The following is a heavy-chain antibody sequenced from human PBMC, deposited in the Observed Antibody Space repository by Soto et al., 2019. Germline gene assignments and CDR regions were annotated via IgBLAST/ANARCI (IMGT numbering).Heavy chain of an antibody. D-gene: IGHD4-17*01. V-gene: IGHV1-18*01. J-gene: IGHJ4*02. Sequence: QVQLVQSGAEVKKPGASVKVSCKASGYTFTSYGISWVRQAPGQGLEWVGWIHTYNGNTNLAQKVQGSVTLTTNTSTGTAYMVLMSLRSDDTAVYYCARDSDYIIAYWGQGTLVTVSS. CDR1: GYTFTSYG. CDR2: IHTYNGNT. CDR3: ARDSDYIIAY.